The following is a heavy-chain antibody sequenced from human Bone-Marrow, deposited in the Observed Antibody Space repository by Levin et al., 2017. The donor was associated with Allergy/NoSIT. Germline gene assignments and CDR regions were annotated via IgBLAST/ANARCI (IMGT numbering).Heavy chain of an antibody. V-gene: IGHV7-4-1*02. CDR2: INTNTGNP. CDR3: VRGHAIASWFSRALGKWLDH. CDR1: GYTFTNYA. D-gene: IGHD6-13*01. J-gene: IGHJ4*02. Sequence: EASVKVSCKASGYTFTNYALNWVRQAPGQGLEWMGWINTNTGNPTYAQGFAGRFVFSLDTSDSTAYLQISSLKAADTAVFYCVRGHAIASWFSRALGKWLDHWGQGTPVTVSS.